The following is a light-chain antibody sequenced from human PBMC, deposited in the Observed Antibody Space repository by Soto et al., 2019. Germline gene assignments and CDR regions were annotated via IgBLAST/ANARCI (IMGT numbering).Light chain of an antibody. CDR2: WAS. Sequence: DIVMTQSPDSLAVSLGERATINCKSSQSVLYSSNNKNYLAWYQQKPGRPPKLLIYWASTRESGVPDRFSGSGSGTDFTLTISSLQAEDVAVYYCQQYYSTFGRTFVQGTKVEIK. V-gene: IGKV4-1*01. CDR1: QSVLYSSNNKNY. CDR3: QQYYSTFGRT. J-gene: IGKJ1*01.